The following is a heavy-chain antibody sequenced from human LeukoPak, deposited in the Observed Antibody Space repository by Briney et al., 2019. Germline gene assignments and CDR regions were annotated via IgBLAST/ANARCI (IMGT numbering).Heavy chain of an antibody. D-gene: IGHD5-12*01. J-gene: IGHJ4*02. V-gene: IGHV4-39*01. CDR2: ISYTGTT. CDR1: GDSISSSGYY. Sequence: PSETLSPTCGVSGDSISSSGYYWAWIRQPPGKGLEWIGSISYTGTTYNPSLKSRLTISADTSKNQFSLKLTSVTAADTAVYYCARRRIVATIDYWGQGTLVTVSS. CDR3: ARRRIVATIDY.